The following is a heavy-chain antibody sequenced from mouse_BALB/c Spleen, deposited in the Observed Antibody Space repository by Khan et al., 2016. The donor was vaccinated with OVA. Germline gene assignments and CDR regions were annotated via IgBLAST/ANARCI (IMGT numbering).Heavy chain of an antibody. D-gene: IGHD3-1*01. CDR2: IRYDGNS. CDR3: ARGGSSDPAWFAY. Sequence: EVQLQESGPGLVKPSQSLSLTCSVTGYSITSGYFWNWIRQFPGNKLEWMGYIRYDGNSNYNPSLKNRISITRDTSKNQFFLKLNSVTPEDTATXYSARGGSSDPAWFAYWGQGTLVTVSA. V-gene: IGHV3-6*02. J-gene: IGHJ3*01. CDR1: GYSITSGYF.